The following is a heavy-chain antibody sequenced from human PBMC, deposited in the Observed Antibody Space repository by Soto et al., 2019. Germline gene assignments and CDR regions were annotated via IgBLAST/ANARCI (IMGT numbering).Heavy chain of an antibody. CDR3: ARVAYVLLWFGESPSAFDY. Sequence: PSETLSPTRAVYGGAFSGFYWGWIPPPPGEGVEWIGEINHSGSTNYNPSLKSRVTISVDTSKNQFSLKLSSVTAADTAVYYCARVAYVLLWFGESPSAFDYWGQGTLVTVSS. J-gene: IGHJ4*02. D-gene: IGHD3-10*01. CDR1: GGAFSGFY. CDR2: INHSGST. V-gene: IGHV4-34*01.